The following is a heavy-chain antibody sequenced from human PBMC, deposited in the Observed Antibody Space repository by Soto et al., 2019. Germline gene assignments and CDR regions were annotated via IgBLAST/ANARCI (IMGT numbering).Heavy chain of an antibody. CDR1: GFTVSSNY. Sequence: GGSLRLSCAASGFTVSSNYMSWVRQAPGKGLEWVSVIYSGGSTYYADSVKGRFTISRDNSKNTLYLQMNSLRAEDTAVYYCARVLRKDYIDPWGQGTLVTVSS. V-gene: IGHV3-66*01. J-gene: IGHJ5*02. D-gene: IGHD4-4*01. CDR3: ARVLRKDYIDP. CDR2: IYSGGST.